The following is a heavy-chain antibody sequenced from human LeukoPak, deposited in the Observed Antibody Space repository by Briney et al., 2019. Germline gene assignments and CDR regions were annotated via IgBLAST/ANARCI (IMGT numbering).Heavy chain of an antibody. CDR2: IYTSGST. Sequence: SETLSLTCTVSGGSISSYYWSWIRQPAGKGLEWIGRIYTSGSTNYNPSLKSRVTMSVDTSKNQFSLKLSSVTAADTAVYYCARALQLERRKGYYMDVWGKGTTVTVSS. V-gene: IGHV4-4*07. CDR3: ARALQLERRKGYYMDV. J-gene: IGHJ6*03. D-gene: IGHD1-1*01. CDR1: GGSISSYY.